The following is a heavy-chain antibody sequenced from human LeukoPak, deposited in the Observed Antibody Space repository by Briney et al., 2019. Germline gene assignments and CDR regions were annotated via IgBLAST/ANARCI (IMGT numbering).Heavy chain of an antibody. J-gene: IGHJ3*02. V-gene: IGHV4-4*02. CDR3: ASTLECGGDCYEDAFDI. CDR1: GGSISSSNW. D-gene: IGHD2-21*02. Sequence: PSGTLSLTCAVSGGSISSSNWWSWVRQPPGKGLEWIGEIYHSGSTNYNPSLKSRVTISVDKSKNQFSLKLSSVTAADTAVYYCASTLECGGDCYEDAFDIWGQGTMVTVSS. CDR2: IYHSGST.